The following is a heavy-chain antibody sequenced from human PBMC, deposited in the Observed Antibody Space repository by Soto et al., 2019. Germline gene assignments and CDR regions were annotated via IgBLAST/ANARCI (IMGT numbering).Heavy chain of an antibody. CDR2: IIPIFGTA. V-gene: IGHV1-69*01. CDR1: GGTFSSYA. Sequence: QVQLAQSGAEVKKPGSSVKVSCKASGGTFSSYAISWVRQAPGQGLEWMGGIIPIFGTANYAQKFQGRVTITADESTSTAYMELSSLRSEDTAVYYCASRQYYDYVWGSYRDWYFDLWGRGTLVTVSS. J-gene: IGHJ2*01. D-gene: IGHD3-16*02. CDR3: ASRQYYDYVWGSYRDWYFDL.